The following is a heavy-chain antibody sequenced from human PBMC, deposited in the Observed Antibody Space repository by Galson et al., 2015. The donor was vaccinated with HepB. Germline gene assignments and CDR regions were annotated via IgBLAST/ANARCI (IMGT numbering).Heavy chain of an antibody. J-gene: IGHJ6*02. CDR3: ARDLRLRIGCSSTSCRKYYYGMDV. V-gene: IGHV1-69*06. Sequence: SVKVSCKASGGTFSSYAISWVRQAPGQGLEWMGGIIPIFGTANYAQKFQGRVTITADKSTSTAYMELSSLRSEDTAVYYCARDLRLRIGCSSTSCRKYYYGMDVWGQGTTVTVSS. CDR2: IIPIFGTA. CDR1: GGTFSSYA. D-gene: IGHD2-2*01.